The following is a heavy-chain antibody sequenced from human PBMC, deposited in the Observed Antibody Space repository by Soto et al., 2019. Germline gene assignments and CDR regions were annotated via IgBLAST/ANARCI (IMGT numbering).Heavy chain of an antibody. D-gene: IGHD2-21*02. Sequence: GGSLRLSCTASGFPFDDYAMSWFRQAPGKGLEWVAFIRSQGLGGTAECAASVKGRCTMSRDDSKRIAYLQINGLKTEDTAVYYCTRDRERNVVVTPFPLFDYWGQGTLVTVSS. CDR1: GFPFDDYA. J-gene: IGHJ4*02. CDR3: TRDRERNVVVTPFPLFDY. V-gene: IGHV3-49*03. CDR2: IRSQGLGGTA.